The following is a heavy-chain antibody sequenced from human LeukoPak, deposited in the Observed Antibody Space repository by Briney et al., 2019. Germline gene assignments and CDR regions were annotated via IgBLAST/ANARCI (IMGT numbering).Heavy chain of an antibody. J-gene: IGHJ4*02. Sequence: ASVKVSCKASGYTFTSYAMHWVRQAPGQRLEWMGWINAGNGNTKYSQKFQGRVTITRNTSASTAYMELSSLRSEDTAVYYCARGQGSSWYLKDYYFDYWGQGALVTVSS. D-gene: IGHD6-13*01. V-gene: IGHV1-3*01. CDR2: INAGNGNT. CDR3: ARGQGSSWYLKDYYFDY. CDR1: GYTFTSYA.